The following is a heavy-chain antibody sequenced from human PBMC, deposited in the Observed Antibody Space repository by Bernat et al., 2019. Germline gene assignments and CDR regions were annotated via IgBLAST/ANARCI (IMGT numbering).Heavy chain of an antibody. Sequence: VQLVESGGGLVQPGGSLRLSCAASGFIFSSFWMSWVRQAPGKGLEWVANIKHDGSDQYYVNSMKGRFTISRDNAKSSLYLQMNSLRAEDTAIYYCARYCSSTGCTDAFDIWGQGTMVTVSS. D-gene: IGHD2-2*01. CDR1: GFIFSSFW. V-gene: IGHV3-7*03. CDR3: ARYCSSTGCTDAFDI. J-gene: IGHJ3*02. CDR2: IKHDGSDQ.